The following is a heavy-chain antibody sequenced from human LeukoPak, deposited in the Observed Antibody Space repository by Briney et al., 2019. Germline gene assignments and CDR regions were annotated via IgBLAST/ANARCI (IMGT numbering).Heavy chain of an antibody. J-gene: IGHJ4*02. CDR2: INPNSGGT. CDR1: GCTFTDYY. V-gene: IGHV1-2*02. Sequence: GASVKVSCKASGCTFTDYYMHWVRQAPGQGLEWMGWINPNSGGTNYAQKFQGRVTMTRDTSISTAYMELSRLRSDDTAVYYCARTYYDFWSGQEIFHHFDYWGQGTLVTVSS. CDR3: ARTYYDFWSGQEIFHHFDY. D-gene: IGHD3-3*01.